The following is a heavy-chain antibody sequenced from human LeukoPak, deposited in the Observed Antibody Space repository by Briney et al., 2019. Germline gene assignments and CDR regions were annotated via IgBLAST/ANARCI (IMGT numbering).Heavy chain of an antibody. D-gene: IGHD4-17*01. CDR1: GFTFSSDW. Sequence: GGSLRLSCAASGFTFSSDWMSWVRQAPGKGLEWVANINEDGSEKHYVDSVKGRSTISRDNAKNSLYLQMNSLRAEDTAVYYCARESDYGDYVGYWGQGTLVTVSS. CDR2: INEDGSEK. V-gene: IGHV3-7*01. CDR3: ARESDYGDYVGY. J-gene: IGHJ4*02.